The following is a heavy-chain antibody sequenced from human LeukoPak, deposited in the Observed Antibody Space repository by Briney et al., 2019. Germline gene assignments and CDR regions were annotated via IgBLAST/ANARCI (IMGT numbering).Heavy chain of an antibody. D-gene: IGHD3-10*01. CDR1: GGTFSSYA. J-gene: IGHJ4*02. V-gene: IGHV1-69*01. Sequence: SVKVSCKASGGTFSSYAISWVRQAPGRGLEWMGGIIPIFGTANYAQKFQGRVTITADESTSTAYMELSSLRSEDTAVYYCAREYYGSGSYDYWGQGTLVTVSS. CDR2: IIPIFGTA. CDR3: AREYYGSGSYDY.